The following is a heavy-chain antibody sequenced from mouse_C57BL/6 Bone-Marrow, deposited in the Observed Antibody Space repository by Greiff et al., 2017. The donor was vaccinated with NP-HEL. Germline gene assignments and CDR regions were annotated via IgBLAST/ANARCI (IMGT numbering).Heavy chain of an antibody. CDR3: TYYGYDVGFAY. D-gene: IGHD2-2*01. Sequence: EVKLMESGAELVRPGASVKLSCTASGFNIKDDYMHWVKQRPEQGLEWIGWIDPENGDTEYASKFQGKATITADTSSNTAYLQLSSLTSEDTAVYYCTYYGYDVGFAYWGQGTLVTVSA. CDR2: IDPENGDT. V-gene: IGHV14-4*01. CDR1: GFNIKDDY. J-gene: IGHJ3*01.